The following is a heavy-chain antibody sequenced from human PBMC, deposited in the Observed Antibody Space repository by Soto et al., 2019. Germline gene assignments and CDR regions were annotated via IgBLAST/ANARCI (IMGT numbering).Heavy chain of an antibody. CDR2: IYYSGST. J-gene: IGHJ4*02. D-gene: IGHD6-13*01. CDR3: ASSHAGAHITAAVH. V-gene: IGHV4-59*12. Sequence: SETLSLTCTVSGCSISIYYWSWIRQPPGKGLEWIGYIYYSGSTNYNPSLKSRVTISVDRSKNQFSLKLSSVTAADTAVYYCASSHAGAHITAAVHWGQGTLVTVSS. CDR1: GCSISIYY.